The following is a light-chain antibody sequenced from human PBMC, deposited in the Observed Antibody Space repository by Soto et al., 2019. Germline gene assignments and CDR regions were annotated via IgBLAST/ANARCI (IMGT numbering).Light chain of an antibody. CDR2: KAS. CDR1: QSISNW. V-gene: IGKV1-5*03. J-gene: IGKJ1*01. Sequence: DIQMTQSPSTLSASVGDRVTITCRASQSISNWLAWHQQEPGKAPKLLIYKASNLESGVPSRFSGSGSGTEFTLTISSLQPDDFATYYCQQYNSYRAFGQGTKVDIK. CDR3: QQYNSYRA.